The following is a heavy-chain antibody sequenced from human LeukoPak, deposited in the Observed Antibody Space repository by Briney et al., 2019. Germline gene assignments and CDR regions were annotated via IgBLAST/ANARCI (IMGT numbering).Heavy chain of an antibody. CDR3: ARPSGSSWYRRLDY. CDR1: GFTFSSYW. J-gene: IGHJ4*02. D-gene: IGHD6-13*01. Sequence: GGSLRLSCAASGFTFSSYWMSWVRQAPGRGLEWVANIKQDGSEKYYVDSVKGRFTISRDNAKNSLYLQMNSLRAEDTAVYYCARPSGSSWYRRLDYWGQGTLVTVSS. CDR2: IKQDGSEK. V-gene: IGHV3-7*01.